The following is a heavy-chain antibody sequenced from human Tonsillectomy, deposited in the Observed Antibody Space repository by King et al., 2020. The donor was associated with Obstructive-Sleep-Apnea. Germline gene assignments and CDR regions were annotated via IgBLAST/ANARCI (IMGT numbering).Heavy chain of an antibody. V-gene: IGHV3-9*01. J-gene: IGHJ4*02. D-gene: IGHD2-8*01. Sequence: VQLVESGGGLVQPGRSLRLSCAASGFTFDDYARHWVRQVPGKGLEWVSGISWNSGNIGYTDSVKGRFTISRDNAQNSLYLQVNSLRAEDTALYYCAKGYYVTNGYYFDYWGQGTLVTVSS. CDR2: ISWNSGNI. CDR1: GFTFDDYA. CDR3: AKGYYVTNGYYFDY.